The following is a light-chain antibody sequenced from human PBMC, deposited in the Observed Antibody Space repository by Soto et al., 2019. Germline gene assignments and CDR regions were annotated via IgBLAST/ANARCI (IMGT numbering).Light chain of an antibody. V-gene: IGKV1-39*01. Sequence: DIQMTQSPSSLSAYVGDRVTITCRASQSISSYLNWYQQKPGKAPKLLIYAASSLQSGVPSRFSGSGSGTDFTLTISILQPEDFATYYCQQRYSTPVTFGPGTKVDIK. CDR1: QSISSY. J-gene: IGKJ3*01. CDR2: AAS. CDR3: QQRYSTPVT.